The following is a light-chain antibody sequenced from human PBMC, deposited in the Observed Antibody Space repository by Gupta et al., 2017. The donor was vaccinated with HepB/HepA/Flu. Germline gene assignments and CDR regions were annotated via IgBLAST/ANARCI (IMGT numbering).Light chain of an antibody. CDR2: DAS. Sequence: ETVLTQSQATLYLSPGERSTLPCGASESVSRSYLAWYQQKPGLAPRLLIYDASSTATGIPDRVSGSGAGTDFTLTISRLEPEDVAVYYCQQYSNSPLTFGGGTKVEIK. CDR3: QQYSNSPLT. V-gene: IGKV3D-20*01. CDR1: ESVSRSY. J-gene: IGKJ4*01.